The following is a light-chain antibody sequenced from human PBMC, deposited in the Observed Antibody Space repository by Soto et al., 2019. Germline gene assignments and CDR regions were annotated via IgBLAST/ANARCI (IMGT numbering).Light chain of an antibody. J-gene: IGLJ3*02. CDR3: CSYAGAYTWV. V-gene: IGLV2-11*01. Sequence: QSVLIQPRSVSGSPGQAVTISCIGTSSDVGAYNYVSWYQHHPGKGPKLLIYDAVKRSSGVPDRFSASKSGNKASLTISGLHVVDEADYYCCSYAGAYTWVFGGGTKLTVL. CDR1: SSDVGAYNY. CDR2: DAV.